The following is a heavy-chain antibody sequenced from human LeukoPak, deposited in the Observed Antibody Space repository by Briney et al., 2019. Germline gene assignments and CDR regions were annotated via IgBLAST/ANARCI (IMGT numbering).Heavy chain of an antibody. CDR1: GGSFSGYY. V-gene: IGHV4-34*01. Sequence: SETLSLTCAVYGGSFSGYYWSWIRQPPGKGLEWIGEINHSGSTNYNPSLKSRVTISVDTSKNQFSLKLSSVTAADTAVYYCARRRTRITMIVVVPKHAFDIWGQGTMVTVSS. D-gene: IGHD3-22*01. CDR2: INHSGST. CDR3: ARRRTRITMIVVVPKHAFDI. J-gene: IGHJ3*02.